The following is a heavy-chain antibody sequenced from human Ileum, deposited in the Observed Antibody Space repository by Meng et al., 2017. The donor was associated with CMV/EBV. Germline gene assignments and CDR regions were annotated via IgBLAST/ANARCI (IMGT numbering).Heavy chain of an antibody. CDR2: ITHAGVT. D-gene: IGHD5-12*01. CDR1: GGSFTNYY. J-gene: IGHJ6*02. Sequence: SQTLSLTCAVHGGSFTNYYWSWLRQAPGKGLEWIGEITHAGVTNYNPSLKSRVTMSLDTSDNHFSLSLTSVTAADTAVYYCATGGVDPSQCCMDVWGQGTTVTVSS. CDR3: ATGGVDPSQCCMDV. V-gene: IGHV4-34*01.